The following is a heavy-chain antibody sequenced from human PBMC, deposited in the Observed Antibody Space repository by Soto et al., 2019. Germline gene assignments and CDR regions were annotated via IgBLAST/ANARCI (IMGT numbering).Heavy chain of an antibody. CDR1: GGSFSGYY. Sequence: SETLSLTCAVYGGSFSGYYWSWIRQPPGKGLEWIGEINRSGSTNYNPSLKSRVTISVDTSKNQFSLKLSSVTAADTAVYYCARGRYGIAVAGTVDYWGQGTLVTVS. D-gene: IGHD6-19*01. CDR3: ARGRYGIAVAGTVDY. J-gene: IGHJ4*02. V-gene: IGHV4-34*01. CDR2: INRSGST.